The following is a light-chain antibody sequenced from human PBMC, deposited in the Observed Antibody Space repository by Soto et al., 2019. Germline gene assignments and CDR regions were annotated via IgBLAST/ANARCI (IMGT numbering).Light chain of an antibody. CDR2: QIS. J-gene: IGKJ1*01. CDR3: MQFAHFPRT. CDR1: QSLVYSDGNTY. Sequence: DVVLTQTPLSSPVTLGQPASISCRSSQSLVYSDGNTYLSWLQQRPGQPPRLLIYQISNRFSGVPDRFSGSGAGTDVTLKISRVEAEEVGVYYCMQFAHFPRTFGQGTKLEI. V-gene: IGKV2-24*01.